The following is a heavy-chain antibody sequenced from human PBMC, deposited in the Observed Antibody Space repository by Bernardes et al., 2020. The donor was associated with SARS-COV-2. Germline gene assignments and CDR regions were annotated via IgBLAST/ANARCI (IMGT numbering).Heavy chain of an antibody. CDR2: IHNSGRT. J-gene: IGHJ4*02. Sequence: SETLSLTCIVSGVSVSNYYWSWFRQSPGKGLEWIGFIHNSGRTNYNPSLKSRVTISLDTSKNQFSLKLTSVTAEDTAMYYCARDTGEYWGQGTLVTVSS. CDR1: GVSVSNYY. V-gene: IGHV4-59*02. CDR3: ARDTGEY. D-gene: IGHD3-16*01.